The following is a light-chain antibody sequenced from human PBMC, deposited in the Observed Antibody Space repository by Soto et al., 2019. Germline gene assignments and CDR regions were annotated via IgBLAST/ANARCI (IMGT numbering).Light chain of an antibody. CDR3: QQYENLPRFI. V-gene: IGKV1-33*01. Sequence: DIQVTQSPSSLSASVGDRVTITCLASHDIGNYLNWYQQKPGKAPKLLIYYASNLETGVSSRFSGSGSGKDFTFTISSLQPEDIATYFCQQYENLPRFIFGPGTKVDIK. CDR1: HDIGNY. J-gene: IGKJ3*01. CDR2: YAS.